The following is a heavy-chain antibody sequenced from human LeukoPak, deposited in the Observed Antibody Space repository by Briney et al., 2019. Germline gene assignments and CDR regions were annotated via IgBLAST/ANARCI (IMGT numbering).Heavy chain of an antibody. Sequence: PGGSLRLSCAASGFTFSSYWMNWVRQAPGKGLEWVANIKEDGSEKYYVDSVKGRFTTSRDNAKNSLYLQMNSLRAEDTAVYYCARGLSGSYDYWGQGTLVTVSS. CDR3: ARGLSGSYDY. V-gene: IGHV3-7*01. D-gene: IGHD1-26*01. CDR2: IKEDGSEK. CDR1: GFTFSSYW. J-gene: IGHJ4*02.